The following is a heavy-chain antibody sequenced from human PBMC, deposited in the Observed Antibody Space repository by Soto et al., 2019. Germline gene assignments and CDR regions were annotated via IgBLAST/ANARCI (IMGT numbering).Heavy chain of an antibody. J-gene: IGHJ6*02. CDR2: IWYDGSNK. CDR3: ARGVGFVVVPASYYYGMDV. CDR1: GFTFSSYG. D-gene: IGHD2-2*01. V-gene: IGHV3-33*01. Sequence: GVSLRLSCAASGFTFSSYGMHWVRQAPGKGLEWVAVIWYDGSNKYYADSVKGRFTISRDNSKNTLYLQMNSLRAEDTAVYYCARGVGFVVVPASYYYGMDVWGQGTTVTVSS.